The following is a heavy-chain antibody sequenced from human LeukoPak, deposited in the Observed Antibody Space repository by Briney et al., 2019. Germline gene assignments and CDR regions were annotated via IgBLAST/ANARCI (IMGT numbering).Heavy chain of an antibody. CDR2: IYYSGST. J-gene: IGHJ4*02. D-gene: IGHD1-26*01. V-gene: IGHV4-59*01. CDR1: GGSISSYH. Sequence: SETLSLTCTVSGGSISSYHWSWIRQPPGKGLEWIGYIYYSGSTNYNPSLKSRVTISVDTSKNQFSLKLSSVTAADTAVYYCAKGYLLRSGSYRYFDYWGQGTLVTVSS. CDR3: AKGYLLRSGSYRYFDY.